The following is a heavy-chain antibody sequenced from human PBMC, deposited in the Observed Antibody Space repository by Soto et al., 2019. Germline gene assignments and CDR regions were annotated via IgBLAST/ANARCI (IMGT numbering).Heavy chain of an antibody. Sequence: SETLSLTCTVSGGSISSSSYYWGWIRQPPGKGLEWIGSIYYSGSTYYNPSLKSRVTISVDTSKNQFSLKLSSVTAADTAVYYCARQFFSSTTDHLNEDWGQGTLVTVSS. CDR2: IYYSGST. J-gene: IGHJ4*02. V-gene: IGHV4-39*01. CDR1: GGSISSSSYY. D-gene: IGHD2-2*01. CDR3: ARQFFSSTTDHLNED.